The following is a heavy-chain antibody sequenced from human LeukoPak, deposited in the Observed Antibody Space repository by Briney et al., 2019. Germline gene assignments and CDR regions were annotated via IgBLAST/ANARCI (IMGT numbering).Heavy chain of an antibody. J-gene: IGHJ4*02. V-gene: IGHV4-31*03. CDR1: GGSISSGGYY. CDR3: ARAGGSSWYAPADY. D-gene: IGHD6-13*01. Sequence: SETLSLTCTVSGGSISSGGYYWSWIRQQTGKGLEWIGYIYYSGSTYYNPSLKSRVTISVDTSKNQSSLKLSSVTAADTAVYYCARAGGSSWYAPADYWGQGTLVTVSS. CDR2: IYYSGST.